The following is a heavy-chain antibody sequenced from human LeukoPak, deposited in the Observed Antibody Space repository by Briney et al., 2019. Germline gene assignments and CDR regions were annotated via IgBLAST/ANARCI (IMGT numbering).Heavy chain of an antibody. D-gene: IGHD1-1*01. Sequence: ASVKVSCKASGYTFTSYYMHWVRQAPGQGLEWMGWISAYNGNTNYAQKLQGRVTMTTDTSTSTAYMELRSLRSDDTAVYYCARVGKGYNWNDWGAAFDIWGQGTMVTVSS. V-gene: IGHV1-18*04. CDR2: ISAYNGNT. CDR1: GYTFTSYY. J-gene: IGHJ3*02. CDR3: ARVGKGYNWNDWGAAFDI.